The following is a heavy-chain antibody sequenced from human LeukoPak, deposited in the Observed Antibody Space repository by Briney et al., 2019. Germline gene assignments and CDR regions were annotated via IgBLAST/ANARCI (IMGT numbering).Heavy chain of an antibody. V-gene: IGHV3-23*01. CDR3: AKDTFPRPYSGSQSH. J-gene: IGHJ4*02. CDR1: GFTFSSYG. Sequence: GGTLRLSCAASGFTFSSYGMNWVRQAPGKGLEWVSAISGSGDNTYYADSVKGRLTISRDNSKNTLYLQMNSLRAEDTAVYYCAKDTFPRPYSGSQSHWGQGTLVTVSS. D-gene: IGHD1-26*01. CDR2: ISGSGDNT.